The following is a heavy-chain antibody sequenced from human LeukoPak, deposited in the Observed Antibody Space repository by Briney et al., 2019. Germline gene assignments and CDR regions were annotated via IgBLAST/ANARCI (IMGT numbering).Heavy chain of an antibody. V-gene: IGHV3-23*01. Sequence: GGSLRLSCAASGFTFSSYAMTWVRQAPGKGLEWVSSITGGGDTTYYADSVRGRFTISRDNSRNTLSLQTNSLRAEDTAVYYCAKQRSEVVVAATNYWGQGTLVTVSS. J-gene: IGHJ4*02. CDR1: GFTFSSYA. CDR3: AKQRSEVVVAATNY. CDR2: ITGGGDTT. D-gene: IGHD2-15*01.